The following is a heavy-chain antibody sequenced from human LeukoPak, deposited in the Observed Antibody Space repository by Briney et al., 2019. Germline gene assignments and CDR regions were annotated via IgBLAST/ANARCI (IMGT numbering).Heavy chain of an antibody. CDR2: ISAYNGNT. CDR3: ARDRYPYYDSSGYYDY. V-gene: IGHV1-18*01. Sequence: ASVKVSCKASGYTFTSYGISWGRQAPGQGLEWMGWISAYNGNTNYAQKLQGRVTMTTDTSTSTAYMELRSLRPDDTAVYYCARDRYPYYDSSGYYDYWGQGTLVTVSS. D-gene: IGHD3-22*01. CDR1: GYTFTSYG. J-gene: IGHJ4*02.